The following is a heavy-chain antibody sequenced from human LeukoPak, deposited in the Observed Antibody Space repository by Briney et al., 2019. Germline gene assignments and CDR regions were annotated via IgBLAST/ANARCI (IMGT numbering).Heavy chain of an antibody. D-gene: IGHD3/OR15-3a*01. CDR1: GFTFSSYA. V-gene: IGHV3-23*01. J-gene: IGHJ4*02. Sequence: PGGSLRVSCAASGFTFSSYAMSWVRQAPGKGLEWVSAISGSGGSTYYADSVKGRFTISRDNAKNSLYLQMNSLRAEDTAVYYCARDWGLGYFDYWGQGTLVTVSS. CDR3: ARDWGLGYFDY. CDR2: ISGSGGST.